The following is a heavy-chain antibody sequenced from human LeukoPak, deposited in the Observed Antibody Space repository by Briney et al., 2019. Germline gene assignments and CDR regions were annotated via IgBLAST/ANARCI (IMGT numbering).Heavy chain of an antibody. Sequence: PSETLSLTCTVSGGSISSGDYYWSWIRQPPGKGLEWIGYIYYSGSTYYNPSLKSRVTISVDTSKNQFSLKLSSVTAADTAVYYRARDEPRIAVVYWGQGTLVTVSS. CDR3: ARDEPRIAVVY. J-gene: IGHJ4*02. V-gene: IGHV4-30-4*08. D-gene: IGHD6-19*01. CDR1: GGSISSGDYY. CDR2: IYYSGST.